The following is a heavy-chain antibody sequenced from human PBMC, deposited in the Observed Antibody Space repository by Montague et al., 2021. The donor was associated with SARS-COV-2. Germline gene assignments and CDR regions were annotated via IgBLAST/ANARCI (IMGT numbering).Heavy chain of an antibody. CDR2: KYYSGST. Sequence: SETLSLTCTVSGASISSTSYYWGWIRQPPGKGLEWIGFKYYSGSTYYNPTLKSRVTISVDTSKNQFSLQLSSVTAADTAVYYCATRPSSIAIFGVVQGYYFDAWGQGTLVTVSS. CDR1: GASISSTSYY. CDR3: ATRPSSIAIFGVVQGYYFDA. J-gene: IGHJ4*02. D-gene: IGHD3-3*01. V-gene: IGHV4-39*01.